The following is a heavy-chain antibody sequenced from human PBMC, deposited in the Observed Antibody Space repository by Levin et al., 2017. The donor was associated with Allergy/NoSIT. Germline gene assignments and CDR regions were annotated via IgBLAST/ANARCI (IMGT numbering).Heavy chain of an antibody. Sequence: GGSLRLSCAASGFTFSDYFMTWIRQAPGKGLEWVSYVTSSSSYTNYAESLKGRFTISRDNAKNSLYLQMNSLRAEDTAVYYCARVGFDLRSGSRYYYYMDVWGQGTTVTVSS. CDR2: VTSSSSYT. J-gene: IGHJ6*02. V-gene: IGHV3-11*05. CDR1: GFTFSDYF. CDR3: ARVGFDLRSGSRYYYYMDV. D-gene: IGHD3-3*01.